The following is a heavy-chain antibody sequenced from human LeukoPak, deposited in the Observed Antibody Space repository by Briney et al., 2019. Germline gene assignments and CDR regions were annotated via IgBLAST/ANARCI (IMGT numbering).Heavy chain of an antibody. CDR3: ARVKGRGYYDILTGYYAFDI. V-gene: IGHV3-21*01. CDR1: RFTFSSCS. J-gene: IGHJ3*02. Sequence: GGSLILSCAASRFTFSSCSMSWVRQAPGKGLQWVSSITSSSSHIYYADFVKGRFTISRDNSKNTLYLQMNSLRAEDTAVYYCARVKGRGYYDILTGYYAFDIWGQGTMVTVSS. D-gene: IGHD3-9*01. CDR2: ITSSSSHI.